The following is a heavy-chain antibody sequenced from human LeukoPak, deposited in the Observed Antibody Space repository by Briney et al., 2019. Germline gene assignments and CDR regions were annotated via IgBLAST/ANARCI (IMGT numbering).Heavy chain of an antibody. CDR2: IYYSGST. Sequence: SETLSLTCTVSGGSISSSSYYWGWIRQPPGKGLEWIGSIYYSGSTYYNPPLKSRVTISVDTSKNQFSLKLSSVTAADTAVYYCARRGSSWYVSYWGQGTLVTVSS. D-gene: IGHD6-13*01. V-gene: IGHV4-39*07. J-gene: IGHJ4*02. CDR1: GGSISSSSYY. CDR3: ARRGSSWYVSY.